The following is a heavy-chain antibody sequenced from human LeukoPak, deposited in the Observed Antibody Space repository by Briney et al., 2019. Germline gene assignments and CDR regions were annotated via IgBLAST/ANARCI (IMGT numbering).Heavy chain of an antibody. V-gene: IGHV1-18*01. D-gene: IGHD6-13*01. CDR1: GYTFTSYA. CDR2: ISAYNGNT. J-gene: IGHJ4*02. CDR3: ARDIPQPVGAGGK. Sequence: AASVKVSCKASGYTFTSYAMHWVRQAPGQRLEWMGWISAYNGNTNYAQKFQGRITMTTDTSTSTAYMELRRLRSDDTAVYYCARDIPQPVGAGGKWGQGTLVTVSS.